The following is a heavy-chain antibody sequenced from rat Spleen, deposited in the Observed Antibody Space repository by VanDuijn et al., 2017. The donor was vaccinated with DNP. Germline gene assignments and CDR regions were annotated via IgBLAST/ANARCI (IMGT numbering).Heavy chain of an antibody. J-gene: IGHJ3*01. V-gene: IGHV4-2*01. CDR1: AVYFNFVC. CDR3: ARALFLPGFAY. CDR2: INMDCSTI. Sequence: VKVEVYGRGPVHPSCPSQLSSPAPAVYFNFVCRCSLRQAPGKGLEWIGEINMDCSTINYSPSLKDKFTISRDNAQNTLYLQMSKLGSEETDIYYCARALFLPGFAYWGQGTLVTVSS.